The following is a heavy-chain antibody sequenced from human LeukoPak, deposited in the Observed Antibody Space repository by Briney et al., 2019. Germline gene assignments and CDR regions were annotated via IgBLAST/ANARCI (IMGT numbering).Heavy chain of an antibody. J-gene: IGHJ5*02. CDR3: ARDLNSSGWYGPRFDP. CDR2: IYTSGST. D-gene: IGHD6-19*01. CDR1: GGPISSYY. Sequence: PSETLSLTCTVSGGPISSYYWSWIRQPAGKGLEWIGRIYTSGSTNYNPSLKSRVTMSVDTSKNQFSLKLSSVAAADTAVYYCARDLNSSGWYGPRFDPWGQGTLVTVSS. V-gene: IGHV4-4*07.